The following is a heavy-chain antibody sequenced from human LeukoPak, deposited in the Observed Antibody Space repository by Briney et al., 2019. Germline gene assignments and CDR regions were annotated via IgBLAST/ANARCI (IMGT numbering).Heavy chain of an antibody. V-gene: IGHV4-59*01. CDR2: ICYSGST. CDR3: ARGDFYCMDV. J-gene: IGHJ6*03. Sequence: PSETLSLTCIVSGGSISSYYWSWIRQPPGKGLEWIGYICYSGSTNYNPSLKSRVTISVDTSKNQFSLKLSSVTAADTAVYYCARGDFYCMDVWGKGTTVTVSS. CDR1: GGSISSYY.